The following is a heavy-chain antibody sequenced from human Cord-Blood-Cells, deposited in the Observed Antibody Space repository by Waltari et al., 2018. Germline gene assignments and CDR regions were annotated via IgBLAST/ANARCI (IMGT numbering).Heavy chain of an antibody. D-gene: IGHD3-10*01. J-gene: IGHJ6*02. CDR3: ARAPNYYGSGSYYYYGMDV. V-gene: IGHV5-51*03. CDR2: IYPGDSDT. Sequence: EVQLVQSGAEVKKPGASLKISCKGSGSSFTSYWLGRVRQMPGTGLEWMGIIYPGDSDTRYSPSFQGQVTISADKSISTAYLQWSSLKASDTAMYYCARAPNYYGSGSYYYYGMDVWGQGTTVTVSS. CDR1: GSSFTSYW.